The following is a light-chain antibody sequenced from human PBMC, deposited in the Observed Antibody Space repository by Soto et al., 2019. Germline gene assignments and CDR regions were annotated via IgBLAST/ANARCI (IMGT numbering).Light chain of an antibody. CDR1: SSDVGGYNF. Sequence: SALTQPASVSGSPGQSITISCAGTSSDVGGYNFVSWYQQHPGKAPKLIIYEVTNRPSGVSDRFSGSKSGDTASLTISGLQAEDEADYYCNSYVSGGNIFGTGTKVTVL. V-gene: IGLV2-14*01. CDR2: EVT. J-gene: IGLJ1*01. CDR3: NSYVSGGNI.